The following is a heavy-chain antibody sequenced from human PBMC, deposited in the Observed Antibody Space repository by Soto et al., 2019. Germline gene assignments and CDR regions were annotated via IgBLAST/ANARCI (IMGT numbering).Heavy chain of an antibody. CDR3: AKNGDSSGYYPYYFDY. J-gene: IGHJ4*02. CDR2: ISGSGGST. CDR1: GFTFSRFA. Sequence: GGSLRLSCAASGFTFSRFAMSWVRQAPGKGLQWVSAISGSGGSTYYADFVKGRFTISIDNSKNTLYLQMNSLSAEDTAVYYCAKNGDSSGYYPYYFDYWGQGTLVTVSS. V-gene: IGHV3-23*01. D-gene: IGHD3-22*01.